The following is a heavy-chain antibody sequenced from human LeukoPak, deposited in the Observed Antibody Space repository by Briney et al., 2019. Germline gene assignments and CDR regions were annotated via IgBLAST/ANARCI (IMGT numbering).Heavy chain of an antibody. Sequence: PSETLSLTCTVSGGSISSYYWSWIRQPPGKGLEWIGYIYYSGSTNYNPSLKSRVTLSLDTSKNQFSLKLSSVTAADTAVYYCARSDYKYYYDSSGYSYAFDIWGQGTMVTVSS. V-gene: IGHV4-59*12. CDR3: ARSDYKYYYDSSGYSYAFDI. J-gene: IGHJ3*02. CDR1: GGSISSYY. CDR2: IYYSGST. D-gene: IGHD3-22*01.